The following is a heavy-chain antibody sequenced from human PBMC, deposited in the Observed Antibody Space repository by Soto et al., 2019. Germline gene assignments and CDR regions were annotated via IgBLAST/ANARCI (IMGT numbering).Heavy chain of an antibody. D-gene: IGHD2-15*01. Sequence: GESLSISCEVSGYTFSSYSIFWVRQMPGKGLEWMVIIYPDDSDTRYSPSFRGYVTISVDKSISRAYLQWSSLKASDSAMYFCARIRSSYNRLDYWGRGTLVTVSS. CDR2: IYPDDSDT. J-gene: IGHJ4*02. CDR3: ARIRSSYNRLDY. V-gene: IGHV5-51*01. CDR1: GYTFSSYS.